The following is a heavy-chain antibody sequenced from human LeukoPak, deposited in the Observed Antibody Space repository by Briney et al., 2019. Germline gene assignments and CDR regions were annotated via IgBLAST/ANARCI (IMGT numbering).Heavy chain of an antibody. CDR3: VRDIELST. CDR1: GFNFGDSA. CDR2: ISFNGRNT. Sequence: GGSLRLSCAASGFNFGDSAMSWVRQTPRKGLEWVSLISFNGRNTYYGDSLKGRFTISRDNSKDTVYLQMNSLRAEDTAIFYCVRDIELSTWGPGTMVTVSS. D-gene: IGHD3-16*02. J-gene: IGHJ3*01. V-gene: IGHV3-23*01.